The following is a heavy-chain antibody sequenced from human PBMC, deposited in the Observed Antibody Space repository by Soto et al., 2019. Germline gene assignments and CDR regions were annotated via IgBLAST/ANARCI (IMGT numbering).Heavy chain of an antibody. D-gene: IGHD2-21*02. CDR2: IYYSGST. CDR1: GGSISSYY. J-gene: IGHJ5*02. V-gene: IGHV4-59*01. Sequence: SSETLSLTCTVSGGSISSYYWSWIRQPPGKGLEWIGYIYYSGSTNYNPSLKSRVTISVDTSKNQFSLKLSSVTAADTAVYYCARRVVVTATNWFDPWGQGTLVTAPQ. CDR3: ARRVVVTATNWFDP.